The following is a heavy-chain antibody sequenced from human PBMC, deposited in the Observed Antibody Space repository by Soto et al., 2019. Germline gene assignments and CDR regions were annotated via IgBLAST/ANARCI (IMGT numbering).Heavy chain of an antibody. J-gene: IGHJ3*01. Sequence: GGSLRLSCAASGFTFSSHGMGWVRQAPGKGLEWISGLSRGGGSTYYADSVKGRFTISRDNSKNTMYLELNSLTAGDTAIYYCAKIHSGSSEDAFDVWGQGTVVTVSS. CDR2: LSRGGGST. V-gene: IGHV3-23*01. D-gene: IGHD6-19*01. CDR1: GFTFSSHG. CDR3: AKIHSGSSEDAFDV.